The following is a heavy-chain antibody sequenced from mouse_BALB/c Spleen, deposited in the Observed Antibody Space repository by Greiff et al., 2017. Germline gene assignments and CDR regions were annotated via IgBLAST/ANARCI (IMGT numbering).Heavy chain of an antibody. CDR2: IYPYNGGT. CDR3: ARLEESFSTTVVVPFDY. V-gene: IGHV1S29*02. Sequence: EVKLMESGPELVKPGASVKISCKASGYTFTDYNMHWVKQSHGKSLEWIGYIYPYNGGTGYNQKFKSKATLTVDNSSSTAYMELRSLTSEDSAVYYCARLEESFSTTVVVPFDYWGQGTTLTVSS. CDR1: GYTFTDYN. J-gene: IGHJ2*01. D-gene: IGHD1-1*01.